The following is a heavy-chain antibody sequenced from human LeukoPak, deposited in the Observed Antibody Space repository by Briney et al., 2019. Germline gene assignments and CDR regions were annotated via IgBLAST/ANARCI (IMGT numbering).Heavy chain of an antibody. Sequence: SETLSLTCSVSAYSISSGYYWGWIRQPPGKGLEWIGSIYHSGSTDYNPSLKSRVTISVDTSKNQFFLKLSSVTAADTAVYYCARANYYDSSGYPYYFDYWGQGTLVTVSS. CDR2: IYHSGST. D-gene: IGHD3-22*01. CDR3: ARANYYDSSGYPYYFDY. CDR1: AYSISSGYY. J-gene: IGHJ4*02. V-gene: IGHV4-38-2*02.